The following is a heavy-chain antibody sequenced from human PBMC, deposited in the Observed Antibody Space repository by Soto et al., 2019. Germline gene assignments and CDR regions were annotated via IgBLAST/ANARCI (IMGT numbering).Heavy chain of an antibody. CDR3: ARRGYGSRWPNVYMDV. CDR1: GFTFSNYE. J-gene: IGHJ6*03. D-gene: IGHD6-13*01. V-gene: IGHV3-64*01. CDR2: ISNNGAHT. Sequence: EAQLVESGGGLVQPGGSLRLSCAASGFTFSNYEMHWVRQAPGKGLEYVSGISNNGAHTDYAKSVKGRFTISRDNSENTLDLQMGSLSAEDMARYYCARRGYGSRWPNVYMDVWGKGTTVTVSS.